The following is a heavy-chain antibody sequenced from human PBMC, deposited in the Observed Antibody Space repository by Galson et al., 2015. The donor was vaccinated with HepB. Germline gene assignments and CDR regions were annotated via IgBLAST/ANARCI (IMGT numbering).Heavy chain of an antibody. Sequence: SLRLSCAASGFTLSSYSMNWVRQAPGKGLEWLSYISSSSTTIYYADSVRGRFTISRDNAKNSLYLQMNSLRAEDTAVYYCARRGSNYFWDYWGQGTLVTVSS. V-gene: IGHV3-48*01. CDR2: ISSSSTTI. D-gene: IGHD4-11*01. CDR1: GFTLSSYS. CDR3: ARRGSNYFWDY. J-gene: IGHJ4*02.